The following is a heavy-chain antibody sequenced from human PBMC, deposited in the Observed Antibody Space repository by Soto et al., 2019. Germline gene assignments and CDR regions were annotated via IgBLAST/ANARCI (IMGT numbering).Heavy chain of an antibody. CDR3: ARVRGDYHNWFDP. Sequence: PSETLYLTCTVSGASVSSGSYHWSWIRQPPGEGLEWIGYIHHTGSTNYNPSLKSRVSISVDTSKNQFSLRLSSMTAADTAVYFWARVRGDYHNWFDPWGQGTRVTVSS. D-gene: IGHD3-16*01. CDR2: IHHTGST. V-gene: IGHV4-61*01. CDR1: GASVSSGSYH. J-gene: IGHJ5*02.